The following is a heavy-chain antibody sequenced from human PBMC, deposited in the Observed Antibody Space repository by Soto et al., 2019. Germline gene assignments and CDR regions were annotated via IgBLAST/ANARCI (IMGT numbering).Heavy chain of an antibody. CDR3: ARDLWIAAAGT. V-gene: IGHV4-34*01. D-gene: IGHD6-13*01. Sequence: PSETLSLTCAVYGGSFSGYYWSWIRQPPGKGLEWIGEINHSGSTNYNPSLKSRVTISVDTSKNQFSLKLSSVTAADTAVYYCARDLWIAAAGTWGQGTLVTVSS. CDR1: GGSFSGYY. CDR2: INHSGST. J-gene: IGHJ4*02.